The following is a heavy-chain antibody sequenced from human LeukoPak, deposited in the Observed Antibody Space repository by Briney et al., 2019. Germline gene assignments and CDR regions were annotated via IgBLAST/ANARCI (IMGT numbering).Heavy chain of an antibody. CDR3: ARDGAGMTGTGLDY. J-gene: IGHJ4*02. CDR2: IHYTGNT. D-gene: IGHD3-9*01. V-gene: IGHV4-61*01. CDR1: NGSINFVSYY. Sequence: SETLSLTCTVSNGSINFVSYYWSWIRQPPGKGLEWLGYIHYTGNTIYNPSLKSRVTISLDTAKNQFSLKVSSVTAADTAVYYCARDGAGMTGTGLDYWGQGILATVSS.